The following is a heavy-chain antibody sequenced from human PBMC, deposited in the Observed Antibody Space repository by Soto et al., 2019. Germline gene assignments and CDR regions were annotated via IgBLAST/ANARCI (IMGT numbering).Heavy chain of an antibody. CDR1: GYTFSDYF. D-gene: IGHD1-26*01. CDR2: INPKTAAT. V-gene: IGHV1-2*02. J-gene: IGHJ6*02. CDR3: ARSKWGLDYYSGMDV. Sequence: QVQLVQSGAEVKKSGASVKVSCKASGYTFSDYFVQWLRQAPGQGLEWVAWINPKTAATNYAKKFQDRVTLTSETSCSTAYLELTRLRPDDTAVYYCARSKWGLDYYSGMDVWGQGTAVTVSS.